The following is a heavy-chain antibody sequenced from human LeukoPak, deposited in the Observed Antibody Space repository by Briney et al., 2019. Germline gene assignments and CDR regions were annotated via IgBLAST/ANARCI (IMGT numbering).Heavy chain of an antibody. CDR3: ARAAGYSSGWAIDY. Sequence: GGSLRLSCAASGFTFSTYSMNWVRQAPGKGLEWVSSISSSSVYIYYADSVKGRFTISRDNAKNSLYLQMNSLRAEDTAVYYCARAAGYSSGWAIDYWGQGTLVTVSS. J-gene: IGHJ4*02. D-gene: IGHD6-19*01. CDR2: ISSSSVYI. V-gene: IGHV3-21*01. CDR1: GFTFSTYS.